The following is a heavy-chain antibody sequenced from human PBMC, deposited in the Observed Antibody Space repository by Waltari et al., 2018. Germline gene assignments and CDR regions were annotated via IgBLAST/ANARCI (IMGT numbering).Heavy chain of an antibody. CDR2: INAGNGNT. V-gene: IGHV1-3*01. CDR3: ARDAQYYDFWSGYYPQLGMDV. D-gene: IGHD3-3*01. J-gene: IGHJ6*02. CDR1: GYTFTSYA. Sequence: QVQLVQSGAEVKKPGASVKVSCKASGYTFTSYAMHWVRQAPGQRLEWMGWINAGNGNTKYSQKFQGRVTITRDTSASTAYMELSSLRSEDTAVYYCARDAQYYDFWSGYYPQLGMDVWGQGTTVTVSS.